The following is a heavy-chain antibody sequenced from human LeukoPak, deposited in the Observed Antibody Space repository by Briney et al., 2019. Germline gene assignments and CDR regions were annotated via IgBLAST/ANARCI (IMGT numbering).Heavy chain of an antibody. D-gene: IGHD6-6*01. CDR2: INPNSGGT. J-gene: IGHJ4*02. CDR3: ARDAGYSSSFADY. Sequence: ASVKVSCKASGYTFTGYYMHWVRQAPGQGLEWMGWINPNSGGTNYAQKFQGRVTMTRDTSISTAYMELSRLRSDDTAVYYCARDAGYSSSFADYWGQGTLVTVSS. CDR1: GYTFTGYY. V-gene: IGHV1-2*02.